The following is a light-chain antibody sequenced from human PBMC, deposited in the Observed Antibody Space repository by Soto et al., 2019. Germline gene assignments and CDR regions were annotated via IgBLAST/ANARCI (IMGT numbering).Light chain of an antibody. CDR1: QTVSRMY. Sequence: EIVLTQSPVTLSLSPGERATLSRRASQTVSRMYLSWFQQKPGQAPRLLIYDTSTRATGIPARFSGSGSGTDFTLTISCLQSEDFATYYCQQYYSYPYTFGQGTKVDIK. J-gene: IGKJ2*01. CDR2: DTS. V-gene: IGKV3D-7*01. CDR3: QQYYSYPYT.